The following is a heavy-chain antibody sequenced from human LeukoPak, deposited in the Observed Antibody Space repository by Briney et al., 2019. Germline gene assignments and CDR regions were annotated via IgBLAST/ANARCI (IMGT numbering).Heavy chain of an antibody. CDR2: IYTGGGT. J-gene: IGHJ2*01. V-gene: IGHV3-53*01. CDR3: GRVGDHYHWYLDV. D-gene: IGHD3-10*01. CDR1: GFTVSSNY. Sequence: PGGSLRLSCAASGFTVSSNYMNWVRQAPGKGLEWVSVIYTGGGTYYADSVKGRFTISRDNSKNTLYLQMNSLRVEATAVYYCGRVGDHYHWYLDVWGRGTLVTVSS.